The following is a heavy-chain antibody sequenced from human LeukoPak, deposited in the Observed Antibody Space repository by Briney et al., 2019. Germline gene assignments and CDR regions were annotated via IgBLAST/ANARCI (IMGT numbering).Heavy chain of an antibody. D-gene: IGHD2-15*01. Sequence: GGSLRLSCAASGFTFSSYSMNWVRQAPGKGLEWVSYISSSSSTIYYADSVKGRFTISRDNAKNSLYLQMNSLRAEDTAVYYCAKDLGGDIVVVVAAGEFDYWGQGTLVTVSS. V-gene: IGHV3-48*01. J-gene: IGHJ4*02. CDR2: ISSSSSTI. CDR3: AKDLGGDIVVVVAAGEFDY. CDR1: GFTFSSYS.